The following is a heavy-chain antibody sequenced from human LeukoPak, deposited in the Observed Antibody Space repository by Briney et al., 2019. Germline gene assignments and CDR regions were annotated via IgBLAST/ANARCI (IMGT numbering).Heavy chain of an antibody. V-gene: IGHV1-18*01. CDR3: ARGSPPYCSGGSCYSMYYYYYMDV. CDR2: ISAYNGNT. Sequence: GASVKVSCKASGYTFTSYGISWVRQAPGQGLEWMGWISAYNGNTNYAQKLQGRVTMTTDTSTSTAYMELRSLRSDDTAVCYCARGSPPYCSGGSCYSMYYYYYMDVWGKGTTVTISS. J-gene: IGHJ6*03. D-gene: IGHD2-15*01. CDR1: GYTFTSYG.